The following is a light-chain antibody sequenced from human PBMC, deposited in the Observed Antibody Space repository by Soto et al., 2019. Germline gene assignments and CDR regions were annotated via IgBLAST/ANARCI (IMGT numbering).Light chain of an antibody. CDR3: LQVSSFPRT. Sequence: DIQMTQSPSTLSASVGDRVTITCRASQSLSGWLAWYQQKPGKAPKLLIYYVSSLESGVPSRFSGSGSGTEFSLSINSLQPDDVATYYCLQVSSFPRTFGQGTKVDI. J-gene: IGKJ1*01. CDR2: YVS. V-gene: IGKV1-5*01. CDR1: QSLSGW.